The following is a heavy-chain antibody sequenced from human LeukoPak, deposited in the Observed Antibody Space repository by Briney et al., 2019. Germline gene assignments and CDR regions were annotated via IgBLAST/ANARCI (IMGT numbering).Heavy chain of an antibody. CDR1: GYTFTSYG. CDR2: ISAYNGNT. CDR3: ARDLSEVGYGGYFDY. J-gene: IGHJ4*02. V-gene: IGHV1-18*01. Sequence: ASVKVSCKASGYTFTSYGISWVRPPPAQELEWMGCISAYNGNTNYAQKLQDRVTMTTDTSTSTAYMELRSLRSDDTAVYYCARDLSEVGYGGYFDYWGQGTLVTVSS. D-gene: IGHD3-10*01.